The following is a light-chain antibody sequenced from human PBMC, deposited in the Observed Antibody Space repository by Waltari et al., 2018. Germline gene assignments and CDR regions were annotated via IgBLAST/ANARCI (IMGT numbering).Light chain of an antibody. CDR1: SSAVGFYDF. J-gene: IGLJ3*02. Sequence: QSALTQPASVSGSPGQSITISCTGTSSAVGFYDFVSWFQQHPGTAPNVLISNVNNRPPRVSTRFSGSKSANTASLTISGLQAEDEADYYCSSYTRRSYWVFGGGTQLTVL. CDR2: NVN. V-gene: IGLV2-14*01. CDR3: SSYTRRSYWV.